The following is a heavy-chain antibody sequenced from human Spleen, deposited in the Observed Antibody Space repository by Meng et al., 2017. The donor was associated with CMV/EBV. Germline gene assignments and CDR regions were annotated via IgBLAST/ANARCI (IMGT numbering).Heavy chain of an antibody. Sequence: GESLKISCVVSGFTFSDFGMHWVRQAPGKGLEWLSFIRSDGSQEYSADSVKGRFTISRDNSRNTLYLQMNSLRPDDTAVYYCAKDVRNFDWDTFDIWGQGTMVTVSS. CDR1: GFTFSDFG. D-gene: IGHD3-9*01. CDR2: IRSDGSQE. V-gene: IGHV3-30*02. CDR3: AKDVRNFDWDTFDI. J-gene: IGHJ3*02.